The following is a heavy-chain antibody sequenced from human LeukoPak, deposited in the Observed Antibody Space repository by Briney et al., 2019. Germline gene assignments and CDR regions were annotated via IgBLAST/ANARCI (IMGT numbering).Heavy chain of an antibody. Sequence: GGSLRLSCAASGFALSSHWMTWVRQVPGRGPGWVANVNRDGSETYYLDSVKGRFTISKDNAKNSLYLQMNSLRAEDTALYHCARINGMDVWGQGTTVIVSS. J-gene: IGHJ6*02. CDR2: VNRDGSET. CDR1: GFALSSHW. CDR3: ARINGMDV. V-gene: IGHV3-7*03.